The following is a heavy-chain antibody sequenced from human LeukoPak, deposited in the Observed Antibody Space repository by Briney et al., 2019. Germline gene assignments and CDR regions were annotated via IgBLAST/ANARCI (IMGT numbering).Heavy chain of an antibody. J-gene: IGHJ5*02. D-gene: IGHD2-2*01. Sequence: GASVKVSCKASGYTVTGYYMHWVRQAPGQGLEWMGRINPNSGATNYAQKFQDRVTMTRDTSISTAYMELASLRSDDTAIYYCARVDCTSTNCYPFDPWGQGTPVIVSS. CDR1: GYTVTGYY. CDR2: INPNSGAT. V-gene: IGHV1-2*06. CDR3: ARVDCTSTNCYPFDP.